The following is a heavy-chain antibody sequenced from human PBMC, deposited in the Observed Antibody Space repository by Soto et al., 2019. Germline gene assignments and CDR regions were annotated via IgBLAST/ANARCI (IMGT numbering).Heavy chain of an antibody. CDR3: ANKQDAFDI. J-gene: IGHJ3*02. V-gene: IGHV1-3*01. CDR2: INAINGIA. CDR1: GYTFTSYA. Sequence: ASVKVSCKASGYTFTSYAMHWVRQAPGQRLEWMGWINAINGIAKYSQKFQGRVTITRDTSTSTAYMELSSLRSEDTAVYYCANKQDAFDIWGQGTMVTVSS.